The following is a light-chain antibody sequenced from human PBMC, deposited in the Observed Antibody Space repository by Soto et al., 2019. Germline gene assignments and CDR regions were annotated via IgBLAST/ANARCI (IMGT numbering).Light chain of an antibody. V-gene: IGKV1-39*01. J-gene: IGKJ4*01. CDR2: AAS. CDR3: QQSYSTPLT. CDR1: HIISTY. Sequence: DIQMTQSPSSLSASVGDRVTITCRASHIISTYLNWYQQKSGKAPRLLIDAASRLQSGVPSRFSGSGCGTDFTLTMSGMQPEDFATCYCQQSYSTPLTFGGGTKVDIK.